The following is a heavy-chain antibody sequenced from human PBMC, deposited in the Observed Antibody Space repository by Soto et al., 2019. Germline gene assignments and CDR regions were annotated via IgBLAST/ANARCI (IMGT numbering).Heavy chain of an antibody. D-gene: IGHD1-7*01. CDR2: IKSKTDGGTT. CDR1: GFTFSNAW. CDR3: AKDPYNWNFLYFDY. V-gene: IGHV3-15*01. J-gene: IGHJ4*02. Sequence: GGSLRLSCAASGFTFSNAWMSWVRQAPGKGLEWVGRIKSKTDGGTTDYAAPVKGRFTISRDDSKNTLYLQMNSLKAEDTAVYYCAKDPYNWNFLYFDYWGQGTLVTVSS.